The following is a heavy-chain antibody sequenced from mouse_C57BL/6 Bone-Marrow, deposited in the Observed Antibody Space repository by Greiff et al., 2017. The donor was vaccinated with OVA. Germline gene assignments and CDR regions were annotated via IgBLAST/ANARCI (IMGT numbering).Heavy chain of an antibody. J-gene: IGHJ2*01. Sequence: QVHLKQSGAELAKPGASVKLSCTASGYTFPSYWMHWVKQRPGQGLEWIGYINPSSGYTKYNQKFKDKAPLTADKSSSTAYLQLSSLTYEDSAVYYGAREKAYNSNPYYFEYWGQGTTLTVSS. CDR3: AREKAYNSNPYYFEY. CDR1: GYTFPSYW. CDR2: INPSSGYT. D-gene: IGHD2-5*01. V-gene: IGHV1-7*01.